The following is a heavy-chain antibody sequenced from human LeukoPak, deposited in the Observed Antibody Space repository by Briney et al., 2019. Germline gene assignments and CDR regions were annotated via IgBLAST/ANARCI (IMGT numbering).Heavy chain of an antibody. J-gene: IGHJ4*02. CDR1: GYIFTNYW. CDR2: IYPGDSDT. Sequence: GESLKISCKGCGYIFTNYWIGWVRQMPGKGLEWMGNIYPGDSDTRYSPSFQGQVTISADKSISTAYLQWSSLKASDTAMYYCARAYYYGSGSYYPSGYWGQGTLVTVSS. V-gene: IGHV5-51*01. CDR3: ARAYYYGSGSYYPSGY. D-gene: IGHD3-10*01.